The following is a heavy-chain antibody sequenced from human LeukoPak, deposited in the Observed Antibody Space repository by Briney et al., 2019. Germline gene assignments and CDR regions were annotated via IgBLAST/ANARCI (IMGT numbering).Heavy chain of an antibody. V-gene: IGHV3-11*06. CDR3: ARESTVVVTATDAFDI. J-gene: IGHJ3*02. Sequence: PGGSLRLSCAASGFTFSDYYMSWIRQAPGKGLEWVSYISSSSSYTNYADSVKGRFTISRDNAKNSLYLQMNSLRAKDTAVYYCARESTVVVTATDAFDIWGQGTMVTVSS. D-gene: IGHD2-21*02. CDR1: GFTFSDYY. CDR2: ISSSSSYT.